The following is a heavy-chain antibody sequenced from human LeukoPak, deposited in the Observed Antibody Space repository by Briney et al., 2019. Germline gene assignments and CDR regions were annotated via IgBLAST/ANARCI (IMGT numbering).Heavy chain of an antibody. CDR2: ISSYSDTI. J-gene: IGHJ4*02. V-gene: IGHV3-48*04. CDR3: ARDTRGESDY. Sequence: GGSLRLSCAVSGFTFSSYSMNWVRQAPGKGLEWVSYISSYSDTIYYADSVKGRFTISRDNAKNSLYLQMNSLRAEDTAVYCCARDTRGESDYWGQGTLVTVSS. CDR1: GFTFSSYS. D-gene: IGHD2-2*01.